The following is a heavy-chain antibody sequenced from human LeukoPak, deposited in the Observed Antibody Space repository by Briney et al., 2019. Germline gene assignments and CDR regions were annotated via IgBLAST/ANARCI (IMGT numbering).Heavy chain of an antibody. Sequence: SETLSLTCAVYGGSFSDYYWSWIRQPPGKGLEWIGELNHSGSTNYSPSLKSRVTISVDTSKNQFSLKLSSVTAADTAVYYCARGPGEYDSSPGYYFDYWGQGTLVTVSS. CDR3: ARGPGEYDSSPGYYFDY. D-gene: IGHD3-22*01. CDR2: LNHSGST. CDR1: GGSFSDYY. J-gene: IGHJ4*02. V-gene: IGHV4-34*01.